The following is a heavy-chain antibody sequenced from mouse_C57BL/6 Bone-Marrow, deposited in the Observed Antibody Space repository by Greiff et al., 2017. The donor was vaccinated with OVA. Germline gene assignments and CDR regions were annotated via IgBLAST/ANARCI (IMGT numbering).Heavy chain of an antibody. D-gene: IGHD1-1*01. V-gene: IGHV5-2*01. J-gene: IGHJ4*01. CDR3: ARNLPNYYGTPGAMDY. CDR1: EYEFPSHD. Sequence: EVMLVESGGGLVQPGESLKLSCESNEYEFPSHDMSWVRTTPEKRLELVAAINSDGGSTYYPDTMERRFIISRDNTKKTLYLQMSSLRSEDTALYYCARNLPNYYGTPGAMDYWGQGTSVTVSS. CDR2: INSDGGST.